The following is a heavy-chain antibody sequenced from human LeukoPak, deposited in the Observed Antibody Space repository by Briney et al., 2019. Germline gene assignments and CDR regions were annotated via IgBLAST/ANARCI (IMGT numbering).Heavy chain of an antibody. CDR2: IYYSGST. D-gene: IGHD3-22*01. V-gene: IGHV4-30-4*08. CDR1: GGSISSGDYY. Sequence: SETLSLTCTVSGGSISSGDYYWSWIRQPPGKGLERIGYIYYSGSTYYNPSLKSRVTISVDTSKNQFSLKLSSVTAADTAVYYCARDRHYYDSSGYYSLFDYWGQGTLVTVSS. CDR3: ARDRHYYDSSGYYSLFDY. J-gene: IGHJ4*02.